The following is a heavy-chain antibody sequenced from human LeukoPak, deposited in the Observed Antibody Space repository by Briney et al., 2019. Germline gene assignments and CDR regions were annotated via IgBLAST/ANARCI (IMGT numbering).Heavy chain of an antibody. CDR2: ISAYNGNT. V-gene: IGHV1-18*01. CDR3: ARDPGEWELPGNSDY. Sequence: ASVKVSCKASGYTFTSYGISWVRQAPGQGLEWMGWISAYNGNTNYAQKLQGRVTMTTDTSTSTAYMELRSLRSDDTAVYYCARDPGEWELPGNSDYWGQGTLVPVSS. J-gene: IGHJ4*02. CDR1: GYTFTSYG. D-gene: IGHD1-26*01.